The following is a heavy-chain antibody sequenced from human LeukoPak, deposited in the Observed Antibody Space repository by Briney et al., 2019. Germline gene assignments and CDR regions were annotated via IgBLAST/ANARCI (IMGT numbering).Heavy chain of an antibody. Sequence: SETLSLTCAVYGGSFSGYYWSWIRQPPGKGLEWIGEINHSGSTNYNPSLKSRVTISVDTTNNQCSLKLSSVTAADTTVYYCARDHGSGSPDYSWGRGTVATVSS. J-gene: IGHJ4*02. V-gene: IGHV4-34*01. CDR2: INHSGST. D-gene: IGHD3-10*01. CDR3: ARDHGSGSPDYS. CDR1: GGSFSGYY.